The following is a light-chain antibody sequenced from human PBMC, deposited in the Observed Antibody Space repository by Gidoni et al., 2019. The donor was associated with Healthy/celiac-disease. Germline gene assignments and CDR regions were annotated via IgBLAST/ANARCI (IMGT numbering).Light chain of an antibody. J-gene: IGKJ1*01. CDR1: QSVSSY. CDR3: HHRITCT. CDR2: DAS. V-gene: IGKV3-11*01. Sequence: DIVLTQSPATLSLSPGERATLPCRASQSVSSYLAWYQQKPGQAPRLLIYDASNSALGIPSSCSGCGSGTDLTLTSINLEPVDFAVYYCHHRITCTFGQGTKVEIK.